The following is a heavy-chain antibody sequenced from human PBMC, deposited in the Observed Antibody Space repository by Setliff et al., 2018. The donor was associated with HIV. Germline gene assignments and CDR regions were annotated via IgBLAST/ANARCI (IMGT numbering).Heavy chain of an antibody. D-gene: IGHD1-1*01. CDR1: GGSFSGYY. V-gene: IGHV4-34*01. J-gene: IGHJ4*02. CDR2: INHSGSA. CDR3: ARLTTRGYNNQSTPYFDY. Sequence: SETLSLTCAVYGGSFSGYYWSWIRQPPGKGLQWIGEINHSGSANYNLPLKSRVTISVDTSKKQFSLELSSVTAADTAVYYCARLTTRGYNNQSTPYFDYWGQGTLVTVSS.